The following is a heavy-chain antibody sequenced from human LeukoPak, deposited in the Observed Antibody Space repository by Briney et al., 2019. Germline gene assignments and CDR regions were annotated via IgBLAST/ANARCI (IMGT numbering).Heavy chain of an antibody. CDR3: ARDRRIFGPGTNWFDP. CDR1: GFTFDDYG. CDR2: INWNGGST. V-gene: IGHV3-20*01. D-gene: IGHD3-3*01. Sequence: PGGSLRLSCAASGFTFDDYGMSWVRQAPGKGLEWVSGINWNGGSTGYADSVKGRFTISRDNAKNSLYLQMNSLRAEDTALYHCARDRRIFGPGTNWFDPWGQGTLVTVSS. J-gene: IGHJ5*02.